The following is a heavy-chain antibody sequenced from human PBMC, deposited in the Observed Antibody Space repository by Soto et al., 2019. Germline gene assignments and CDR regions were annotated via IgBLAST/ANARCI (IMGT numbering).Heavy chain of an antibody. CDR2: IYHSGNT. V-gene: IGHV4-31*03. D-gene: IGHD6-6*01. CDR3: ARVGISSSDAFDI. Sequence: LSLTCSVSGGSISSGGYYWSWIRQLPGKDLEWIGYIYHSGNTYYNSSLKSRLTISVDTSKNQFSLKLTSVTAADTAVYYCARVGISSSDAFDIWGQGTMVTVS. J-gene: IGHJ3*02. CDR1: GGSISSGGYY.